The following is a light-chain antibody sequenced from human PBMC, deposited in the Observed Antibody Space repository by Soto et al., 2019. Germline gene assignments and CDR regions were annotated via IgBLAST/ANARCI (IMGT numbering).Light chain of an antibody. Sequence: EVVLTQSPAPLSVPPGERVTLSFRASQSVDIDLAWYQQIPGQAPRLLIYGTSTRAPDMPGRFSGRGSGTEFTLTISSLQSEDYAVYYCQQYRKWPRTFGQGTKVDIK. CDR1: QSVDID. CDR2: GTS. V-gene: IGKV3-15*01. J-gene: IGKJ1*01. CDR3: QQYRKWPRT.